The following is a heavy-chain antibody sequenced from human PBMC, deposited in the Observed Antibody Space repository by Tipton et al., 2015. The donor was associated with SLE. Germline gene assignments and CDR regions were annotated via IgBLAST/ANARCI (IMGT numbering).Heavy chain of an antibody. CDR3: AKEGSNFDY. D-gene: IGHD2-15*01. J-gene: IGHJ4*02. Sequence: SLRLSCAASGFTFSSYGMHWVRQAPGKGLEWVTFISGSGGSTYYADSVKGRFTISRDNSKNTLYLQMNSLRAEDTAVYYCAKEGSNFDYWGQGTLVTVSS. V-gene: IGHV3-23*01. CDR2: ISGSGGST. CDR1: GFTFSSYG.